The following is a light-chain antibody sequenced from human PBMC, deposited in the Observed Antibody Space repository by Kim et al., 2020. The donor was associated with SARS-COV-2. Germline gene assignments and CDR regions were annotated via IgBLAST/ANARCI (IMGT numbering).Light chain of an antibody. CDR1: RLGDKY. V-gene: IGLV3-1*01. CDR3: QAWDSSTPV. J-gene: IGLJ3*02. Sequence: VSPGQTASIACSGNRLGDKYACWYQLKPGQSPVLVIYQDSKRPPGIPERFSGSNSGNTATLTISGTQAMDEADYYCQAWDSSTPVFGGGTKLTVL. CDR2: QDS.